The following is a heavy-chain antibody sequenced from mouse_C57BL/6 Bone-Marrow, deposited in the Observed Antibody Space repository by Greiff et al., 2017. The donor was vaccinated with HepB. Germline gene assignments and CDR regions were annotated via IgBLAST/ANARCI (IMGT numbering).Heavy chain of an antibody. Sequence: QVQLKQSGPGLVQPSQSLSITCTVSGFSLTSYGVHWVRQSPGKGLEWLGVIWSGGSTDYNAAFISRLSISKDNSKSQVFFKMNRLQADDTAIYYCARGDGYYDYYAMDYWGQGTSVTVSS. CDR1: GFSLTSYG. CDR3: ARGDGYYDYYAMDY. CDR2: IWSGGST. V-gene: IGHV2-2*01. D-gene: IGHD2-3*01. J-gene: IGHJ4*01.